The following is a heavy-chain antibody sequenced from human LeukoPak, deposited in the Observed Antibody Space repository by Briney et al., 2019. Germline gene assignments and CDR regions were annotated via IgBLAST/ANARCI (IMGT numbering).Heavy chain of an antibody. CDR3: ARDVYRYRVATFFYYGMDV. Sequence: PSETLSLTCTVSGGSISSYYWSWIPQAAGKGLEWIGRIYTSGSTNYNPSLKSRVTMSVDTSKNQFSLKLSSVTAADTAVYYCARDVYRYRVATFFYYGMDVWGQGTTVTVSS. CDR1: GGSISSYY. J-gene: IGHJ6*02. D-gene: IGHD5-12*01. V-gene: IGHV4-4*07. CDR2: IYTSGST.